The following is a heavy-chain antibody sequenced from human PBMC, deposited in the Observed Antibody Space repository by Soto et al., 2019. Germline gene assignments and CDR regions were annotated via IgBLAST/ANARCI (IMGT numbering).Heavy chain of an antibody. Sequence: ASVKVSCKASGYIFTNYYIHWVRQAPGQGLEWMGIINLSADRTSYAQKFQGRFTVTMDTSTSTVYMELGSLRSEDTAVYYCAKDLLLFGVVSSPFYGMAVWGQGTTVTVSS. V-gene: IGHV1-46*01. CDR3: AKDLLLFGVVSSPFYGMAV. CDR2: INLSADRT. J-gene: IGHJ6*02. D-gene: IGHD3-3*01. CDR1: GYIFTNYY.